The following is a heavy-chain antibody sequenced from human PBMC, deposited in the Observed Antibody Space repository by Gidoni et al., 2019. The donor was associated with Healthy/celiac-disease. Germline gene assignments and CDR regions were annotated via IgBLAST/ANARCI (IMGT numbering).Heavy chain of an antibody. D-gene: IGHD2-2*01. Sequence: QVQLQQWGAGLLKPSETLSLTCAIYGGSFSGYYWSWIRQPPGKGLEWIGEINHSGSTNYNPSLKSRVTISVDTSKNQFSLKLSSVTAADTAVYYCASLSNYCSSTSCNYYYYGMDVWGQGTTVTVSS. V-gene: IGHV4-34*01. CDR3: ASLSNYCSSTSCNYYYYGMDV. J-gene: IGHJ6*02. CDR1: GGSFSGYY. CDR2: INHSGST.